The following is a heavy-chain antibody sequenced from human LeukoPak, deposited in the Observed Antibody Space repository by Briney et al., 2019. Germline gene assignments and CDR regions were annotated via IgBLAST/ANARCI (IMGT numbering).Heavy chain of an antibody. CDR2: ISSSSSYI. CDR1: GFTFSSYS. V-gene: IGHV3-21*01. J-gene: IGHJ4*02. CDR3: ARTVTSLLGSGYYFDY. Sequence: GGSLRLSCAASGFTFSSYSMNWVRQAPGKGLEWVSSISSSSSYIYYADSVKGRFTISRDNAKNSLYLQMNSLRAEDTAVYYCARTVTSLLGSGYYFDYWGQGTLVTVSS. D-gene: IGHD4-11*01.